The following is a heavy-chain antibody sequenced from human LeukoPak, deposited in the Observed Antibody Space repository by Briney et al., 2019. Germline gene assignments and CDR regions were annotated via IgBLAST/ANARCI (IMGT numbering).Heavy chain of an antibody. D-gene: IGHD7-27*01. Sequence: GGSLRLSCAASGFTFSSYSMNWVRQAPGKGLEWVSYISTSSSTIYYADSVKGRFTISRDNAKNSLYLQMNYLRAEDTAVYYCARGGDHSGWFNPWGRGTLVTVSS. J-gene: IGHJ5*02. CDR2: ISTSSSTI. CDR1: GFTFSSYS. V-gene: IGHV3-48*01. CDR3: ARGGDHSGWFNP.